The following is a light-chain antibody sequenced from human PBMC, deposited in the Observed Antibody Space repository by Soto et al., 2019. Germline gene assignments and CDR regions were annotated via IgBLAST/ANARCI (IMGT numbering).Light chain of an antibody. V-gene: IGKV1-5*01. CDR1: QSISSL. J-gene: IGKJ1*01. Sequence: DIQMTQTTSTLSSSVGYRVTITCRASQSISSLLAWYQQKPGKAPKLLIYDASSLESGVPSRFSGSGSGTEFTLTISSLQPDDFATYYCQQYNSYSAFGQGTNVDIK. CDR2: DAS. CDR3: QQYNSYSA.